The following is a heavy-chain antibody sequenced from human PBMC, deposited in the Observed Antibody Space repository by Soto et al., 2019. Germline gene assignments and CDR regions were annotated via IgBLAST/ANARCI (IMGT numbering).Heavy chain of an antibody. CDR1: GFSLSTSGVG. D-gene: IGHD5-12*01. J-gene: IGHJ4*02. CDR3: APLRDGYPLDY. CDR2: IYWDDDK. V-gene: IGHV2-5*02. Sequence: QITLKESGPTLVKPTQTLTLTCTFSGFSLSTSGVGVGWIRQPPGKALEWLALIYWDDDKRYSPSLKSRLTITKETSKNQVVLTMTNMDPVDTATYYCAPLRDGYPLDYWGQGTLVTASS.